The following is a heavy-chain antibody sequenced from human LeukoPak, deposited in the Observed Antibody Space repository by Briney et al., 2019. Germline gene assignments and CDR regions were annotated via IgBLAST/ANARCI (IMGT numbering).Heavy chain of an antibody. D-gene: IGHD3-10*01. CDR2: ISYDGSNK. V-gene: IGHV3-30*01. CDR3: ARRSSVYYGSGSYPGY. CDR1: GFTFSSYA. J-gene: IGHJ4*02. Sequence: GRSLRLSCAASGFTFSSYAMHWVRQAPGKGLEWVAVISYDGSNKYYADSVKGRFTISRDNSKNTLYLQMNSLRAEDTAVYYCARRSSVYYGSGSYPGYWGQGTLVTVSS.